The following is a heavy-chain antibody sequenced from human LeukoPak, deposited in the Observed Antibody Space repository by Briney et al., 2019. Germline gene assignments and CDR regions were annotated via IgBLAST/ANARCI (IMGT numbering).Heavy chain of an antibody. CDR3: AMVPYYYYGMDV. D-gene: IGHD6-13*01. V-gene: IGHV4-39*07. CDR2: IYYSGST. J-gene: IGHJ6*02. CDR1: GGSISSSSYY. Sequence: SETLSLTCTVSGGSISSSSYYWGWIRQPPGKGLEWIGSIYYSGSTNYNPSLKSRVTISVDTSKNQFSLKLSSVTAADTAVYYCAMVPYYYYGMDVWGQGTTVTVSS.